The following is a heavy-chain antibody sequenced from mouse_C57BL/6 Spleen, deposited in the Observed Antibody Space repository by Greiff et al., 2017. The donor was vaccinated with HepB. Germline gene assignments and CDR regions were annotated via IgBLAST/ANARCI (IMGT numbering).Heavy chain of an antibody. Sequence: VQLQQSGTELVKPGASVKLSCKASGYTFTSYWMHWVKQRPGQGLEWIGNINPSNGGTNYNEKFKSKATLTVDKSSSTAYMQLSSLTSEDSAVYYCARDYYDYDDAMDYWGQGTSVTVSS. V-gene: IGHV1-53*01. D-gene: IGHD2-4*01. CDR3: ARDYYDYDDAMDY. CDR2: INPSNGGT. CDR1: GYTFTSYW. J-gene: IGHJ4*01.